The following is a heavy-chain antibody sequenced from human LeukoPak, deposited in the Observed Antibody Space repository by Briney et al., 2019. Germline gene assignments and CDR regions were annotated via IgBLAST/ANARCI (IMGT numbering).Heavy chain of an antibody. J-gene: IGHJ6*04. Sequence: GSLRLSCAASGFTFSSYEMNWVRRAPGKGLEWVSYISSSGSTIYYADSVKGRFTISRDNAKNSLYLQMNSLRAEDTAVYYCAELGITMIGGVWGKGTTVTISS. CDR1: GFTFSSYE. V-gene: IGHV3-48*03. D-gene: IGHD3-10*02. CDR3: AELGITMIGGV. CDR2: ISSSGSTI.